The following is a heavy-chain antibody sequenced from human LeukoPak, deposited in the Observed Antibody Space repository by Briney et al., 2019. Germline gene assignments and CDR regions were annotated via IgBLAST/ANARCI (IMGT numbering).Heavy chain of an antibody. CDR2: ISWNSGSI. D-gene: IGHD6-19*01. CDR1: GFTFDDYA. Sequence: GGSLRLSCAASGFTFDDYAMHWVRQAPGKGLEWVSGISWNSGSIGYADSVNGRFTISRDNAKNSLYLQMNSLRAEDMALYYCAKDMRSGSTAGIFDYWGQGTLVTVSS. CDR3: AKDMRSGSTAGIFDY. V-gene: IGHV3-9*03. J-gene: IGHJ4*02.